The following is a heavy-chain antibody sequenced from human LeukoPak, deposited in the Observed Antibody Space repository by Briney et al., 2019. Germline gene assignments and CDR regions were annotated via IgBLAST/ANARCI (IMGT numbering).Heavy chain of an antibody. Sequence: PSETLSLTCTVSGGSISSYYWSWIRQPPGKGLEWIGYIYYSGSTNYNPSLKSRVTISVDKSKNQFSLKLSSVTAADTAVYYCARSTEVAAAGSAYWGQGTLVTVSS. CDR1: GGSISSYY. CDR3: ARSTEVAAAGSAY. V-gene: IGHV4-59*12. D-gene: IGHD6-13*01. CDR2: IYYSGST. J-gene: IGHJ4*02.